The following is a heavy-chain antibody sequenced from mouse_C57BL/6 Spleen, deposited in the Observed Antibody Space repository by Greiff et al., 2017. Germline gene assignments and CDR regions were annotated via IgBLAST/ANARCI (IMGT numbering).Heavy chain of an antibody. J-gene: IGHJ3*01. CDR3: ARYRELQAWFAY. CDR2: IHPNSGST. CDR1: GYTFTSYW. D-gene: IGHD2-14*01. Sequence: QVQLKQPGAELVKPGASVKLSCKASGYTFTSYWMHWVKQRPGQGLEWIGMIHPNSGSTNYNEKFKSKATLTVDKSSSTAYMQLSSLTSEDSAVYDCARYRELQAWFAYWGQGTLVTVSA. V-gene: IGHV1-64*01.